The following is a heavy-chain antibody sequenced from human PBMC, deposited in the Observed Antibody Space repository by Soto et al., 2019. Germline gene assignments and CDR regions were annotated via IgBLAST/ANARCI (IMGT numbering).Heavy chain of an antibody. CDR1: GYTFTSYG. CDR3: ARGPRITIFGVVITHPTFDP. D-gene: IGHD3-3*01. J-gene: IGHJ5*02. CDR2: ISAYNGNT. V-gene: IGHV1-18*04. Sequence: ASVKVSCKASGYTFTSYGISWVRQAPGQGLEWMGWISAYNGNTNYAQKLQGRVTMTTDTSTSTAYMELRSLRSDDTAVYYCARGPRITIFGVVITHPTFDPWGKGKRVTVSS.